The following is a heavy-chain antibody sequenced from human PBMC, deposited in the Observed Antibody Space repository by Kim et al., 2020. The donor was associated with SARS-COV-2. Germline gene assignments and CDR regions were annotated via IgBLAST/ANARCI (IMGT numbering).Heavy chain of an antibody. J-gene: IGHJ4*02. CDR2: IKQDGSEK. Sequence: GGSLRLSCAASGFSFSSYWMSWVRQAPGKGLEWVANIKQDGSEKYYVASVKGRFTISKDNAKNSLYLQMNILRADDTAVYYCARDFAWLLAHVYWRQGTL. V-gene: IGHV3-7*03. CDR1: GFSFSSYW. D-gene: IGHD3-9*01. CDR3: ARDFAWLLAHVY.